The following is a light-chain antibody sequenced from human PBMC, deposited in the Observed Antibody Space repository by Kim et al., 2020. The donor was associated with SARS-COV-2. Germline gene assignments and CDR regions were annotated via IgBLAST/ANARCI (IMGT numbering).Light chain of an antibody. J-gene: IGKJ1*01. V-gene: IGKV3-15*01. Sequence: VSPGERATLSCRASQSLSSSLTWYQQKPGQSPSLLIYGASTRATGIPARFSGSGSGTEFTLTVSSLQSEDFAVYYCQQYNNWPWTFGQGTKVDIK. CDR2: GAS. CDR3: QQYNNWPWT. CDR1: QSLSSS.